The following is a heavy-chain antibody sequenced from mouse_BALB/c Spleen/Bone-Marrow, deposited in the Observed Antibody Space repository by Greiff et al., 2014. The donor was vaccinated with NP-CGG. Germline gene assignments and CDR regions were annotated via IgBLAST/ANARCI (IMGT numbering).Heavy chain of an antibody. CDR3: ARITTATGAMDY. V-gene: IGHV2-9*02. D-gene: IGHD1-2*01. CDR2: IWADGST. J-gene: IGHJ4*01. Sequence: VQLVESGPGLVAPSQSLSITCTVSGFSLTSYGVYWVRQPPGKGLEWLGVIWADGSTNYNSALMSRLSIRKDNSKSQVFLKMNSLQTDDTAMYYCARITTATGAMDYWGQGTSVTVSS. CDR1: GFSLTSYG.